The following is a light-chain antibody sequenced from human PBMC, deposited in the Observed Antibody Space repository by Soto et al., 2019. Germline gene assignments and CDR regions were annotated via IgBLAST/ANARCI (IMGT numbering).Light chain of an antibody. CDR3: QQYGSSSRT. CDR2: GAS. Sequence: EIVLTQSPGTLSLSPGERATLSCRASQSVSSYLAWYQQKPGQAPRLLIYGASSRATGIPDRFSGSGSGTDFPLTISRVEPEDFAVDYCQQYGSSSRTFGQGTKVEIK. J-gene: IGKJ1*01. V-gene: IGKV3-20*01. CDR1: QSVSSY.